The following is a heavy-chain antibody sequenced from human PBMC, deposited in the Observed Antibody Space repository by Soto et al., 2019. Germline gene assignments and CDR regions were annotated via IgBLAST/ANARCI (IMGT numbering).Heavy chain of an antibody. CDR1: GYTLTELS. Sequence: ASVKVSCKVSGYTLTELSMHWVRQAPGKGLEWMGGFDPEDGETIYAQKFQGRVTMTEDTSTDTAYMELSSLRSEDTAVYYCATNHYYDSSGYYYVCEYWGQGTLVTVSS. V-gene: IGHV1-24*01. CDR2: FDPEDGET. CDR3: ATNHYYDSSGYYYVCEY. J-gene: IGHJ4*02. D-gene: IGHD3-22*01.